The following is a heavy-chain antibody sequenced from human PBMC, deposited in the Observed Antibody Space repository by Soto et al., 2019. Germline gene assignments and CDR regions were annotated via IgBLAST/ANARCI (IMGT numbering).Heavy chain of an antibody. J-gene: IGHJ4*02. Sequence: SETLSLTXTVSGGSISNYYWSWIRQPPGKGLEWIGYIYYSGSTNYNPSLKSRVTISVDTSKNQFSLKLNSVTAADTAVYYCARRGCSSAGCPYYFDYWGQGTLVTVSS. D-gene: IGHD2-2*01. CDR1: GGSISNYY. CDR3: ARRGCSSAGCPYYFDY. V-gene: IGHV4-59*01. CDR2: IYYSGST.